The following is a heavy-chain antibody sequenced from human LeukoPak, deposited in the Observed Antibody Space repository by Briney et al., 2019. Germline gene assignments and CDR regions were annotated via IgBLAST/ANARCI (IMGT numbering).Heavy chain of an antibody. CDR1: GGSISSGGYH. CDR3: ARGRGSSWYYFDS. D-gene: IGHD6-13*01. CDR2: FYGSGSA. Sequence: PSETLSLTCTVSGGSISSGGYHWSWIRQPPGKGLEWIGYFYGSGSASYNPSLKSRVTISVDRSNNQFSLKMSSVTAADTAVYYCARGRGSSWYYFDSWGQGTLVTVSS. J-gene: IGHJ4*02. V-gene: IGHV4-30-2*01.